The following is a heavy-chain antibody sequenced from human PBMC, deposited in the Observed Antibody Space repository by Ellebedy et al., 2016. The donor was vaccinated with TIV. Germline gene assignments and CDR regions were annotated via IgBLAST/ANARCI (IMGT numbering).Heavy chain of an antibody. Sequence: SETLSLTCTVSGGSISSYYWSWIRQPPGKGLEWIGYIYYSGRTNYNPSLKSRVTISVDTSKNQFSLKLSSVTAAYTAVYYCARGGHPFWSGYYNWYYYYGMDVWGQGTTVTVSS. D-gene: IGHD3-3*01. CDR3: ARGGHPFWSGYYNWYYYYGMDV. CDR2: IYYSGRT. CDR1: GGSISSYY. V-gene: IGHV4-59*01. J-gene: IGHJ6*02.